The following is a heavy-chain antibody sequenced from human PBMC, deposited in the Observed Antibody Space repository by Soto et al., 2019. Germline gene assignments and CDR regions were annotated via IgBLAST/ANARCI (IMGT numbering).Heavy chain of an antibody. CDR2: ISYDGSNK. V-gene: IGHV3-30-3*01. D-gene: IGHD4-17*01. J-gene: IGHJ4*02. Sequence: PGGSLSLSCAASGFTFSSYAMHWVRQAPGKGLEWVAVISYDGSNKYYADSVKGRFTISRDNSKNTLYLQMNSLRAEDTAVYYCARDSPAGRPVTTGVAGYWGQGTLVTVSS. CDR1: GFTFSSYA. CDR3: ARDSPAGRPVTTGVAGY.